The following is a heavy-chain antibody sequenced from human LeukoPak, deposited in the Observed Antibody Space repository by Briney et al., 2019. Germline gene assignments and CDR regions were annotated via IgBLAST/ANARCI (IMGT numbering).Heavy chain of an antibody. CDR1: GFTFNSNG. Sequence: PGGSLRLSCAASGFTFNSNGMSWVRQAPGKGLEWVSVISASGRSTYYADSVKGRFTVSRDNSKNTLYLQINSLRVEDTAIYYCTKFSLRGTYSFDHWGQGTLVTVSS. V-gene: IGHV3-23*01. CDR2: ISASGRST. CDR3: TKFSLRGTYSFDH. J-gene: IGHJ4*02. D-gene: IGHD1-26*01.